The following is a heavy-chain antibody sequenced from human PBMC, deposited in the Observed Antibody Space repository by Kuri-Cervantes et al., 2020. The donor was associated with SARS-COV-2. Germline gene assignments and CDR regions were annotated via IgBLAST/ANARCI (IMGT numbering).Heavy chain of an antibody. CDR1: GFRFTTYW. D-gene: IGHD1-26*01. V-gene: IGHV5-51*01. CDR2: IYPTDSDT. CDR3: ARTRGSYYTDAFDL. J-gene: IGHJ3*01. Sequence: GGSLRLSCKGSGFRFTTYWIGWVRQMPGKGLEWMAIIYPTDSDTRYSPSFQGQVTISADKSISTAYLQWSSLKASDSAMYYCARTRGSYYTDAFDLWGQGTMVTVSS.